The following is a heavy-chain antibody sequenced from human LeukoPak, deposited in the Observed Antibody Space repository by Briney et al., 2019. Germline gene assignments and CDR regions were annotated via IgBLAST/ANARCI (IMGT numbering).Heavy chain of an antibody. D-gene: IGHD6-13*01. Sequence: GGSLRLSCAASGFTFSSYGMHWVRQAPGKGLEWVAVISYDGSNKYYADSVKGRFTISRDNSKNTLYLQMNSLRAEDTAVYYCAKGSSLSVGDAFDIWGQGTMVTVSS. J-gene: IGHJ3*02. CDR3: AKGSSLSVGDAFDI. V-gene: IGHV3-30*18. CDR2: ISYDGSNK. CDR1: GFTFSSYG.